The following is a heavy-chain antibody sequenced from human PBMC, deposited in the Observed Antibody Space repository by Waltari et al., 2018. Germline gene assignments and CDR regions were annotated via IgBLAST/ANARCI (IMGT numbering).Heavy chain of an antibody. CDR3: ARDLRSSSWSALGFDP. V-gene: IGHV1-69*14. Sequence: QVQLVQSGAEVKKPGSSVKVSCKASGGTFSSYAISWVRKAPGQGLEWMGGIIPIFGTANYAQKFQGRVTITADKSTSTAYMELSSLRSEDTAVYYCARDLRSSSWSALGFDPWGQGTLVTVSS. D-gene: IGHD6-13*01. CDR1: GGTFSSYA. J-gene: IGHJ5*02. CDR2: IIPIFGTA.